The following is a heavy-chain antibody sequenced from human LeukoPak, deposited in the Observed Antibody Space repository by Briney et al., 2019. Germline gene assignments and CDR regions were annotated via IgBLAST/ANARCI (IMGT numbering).Heavy chain of an antibody. J-gene: IGHJ3*02. Sequence: SETLSLTCAVSGYSISSGYYWGWIRQPPGKGLEWIGSIYHSGGTYYNPSLKSRVTLSVDTSKNQFSLKLSSVTAADTAVYYCARGVVGVVAAIRGAFDIWGQGTMVTVSS. CDR2: IYHSGGT. D-gene: IGHD2-15*01. CDR1: GYSISSGYY. V-gene: IGHV4-38-2*01. CDR3: ARGVVGVVAAIRGAFDI.